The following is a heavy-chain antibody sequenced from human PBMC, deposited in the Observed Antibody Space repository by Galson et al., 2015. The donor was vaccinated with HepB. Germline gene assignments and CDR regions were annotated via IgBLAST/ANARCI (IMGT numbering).Heavy chain of an antibody. Sequence: SLRLSCAASGFTFSSYGMHWVRQAPGKGLEWVAVISYDGSNKYYADSVKGRFTISRDNSKNTLYLQMNSLRAEDTAVYYCARDNEITMVRGVIEGAFDIWGQGTMVTVSS. CDR1: GFTFSSYG. V-gene: IGHV3-30*04. D-gene: IGHD3-10*01. CDR3: ARDNEITMVRGVIEGAFDI. J-gene: IGHJ3*02. CDR2: ISYDGSNK.